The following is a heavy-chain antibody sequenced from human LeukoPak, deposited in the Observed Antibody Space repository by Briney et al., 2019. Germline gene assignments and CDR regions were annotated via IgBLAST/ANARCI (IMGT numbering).Heavy chain of an antibody. Sequence: PSETLSLTCIVSGGSIGHSSYYWGWIRQPPGRGLEWIGSIYYSGSTHYNPSLKSRVTISVDTSKNQFSLKLSSVTAADTAVYYCARPNYSSAWFLFDYWGQGTLVTVSS. V-gene: IGHV4-39*01. J-gene: IGHJ4*02. D-gene: IGHD6-19*01. CDR2: IYYSGST. CDR1: GGSIGHSSYY. CDR3: ARPNYSSAWFLFDY.